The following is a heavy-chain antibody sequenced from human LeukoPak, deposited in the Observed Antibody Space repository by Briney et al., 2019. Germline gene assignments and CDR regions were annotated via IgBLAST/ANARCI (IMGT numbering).Heavy chain of an antibody. CDR2: IIPIFGTA. CDR3: ARDRCSGGSCYSGY. D-gene: IGHD2-15*01. Sequence: GASVKVSCKASVGTFSSYAISWVRQAPGQGLEWMGGIIPIFGTANYAQKFQGRVTITADESTSTAYMELSSLRSEDTAVYYCARDRCSGGSCYSGYWGQGTLVTVSS. V-gene: IGHV1-69*13. J-gene: IGHJ4*02. CDR1: VGTFSSYA.